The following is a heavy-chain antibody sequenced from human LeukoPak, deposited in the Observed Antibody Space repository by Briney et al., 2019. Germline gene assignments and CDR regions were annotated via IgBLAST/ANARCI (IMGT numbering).Heavy chain of an antibody. J-gene: IGHJ6*04. V-gene: IGHV3-43*01. Sequence: GGSLRLSCEASGLSIGDYTMHWVRQVPGKGLEWVSLISRNGVATKYADSVKGRFTISRDNAKNSLYLQMNSLRAEDTAVYYCAELGITMIGGVWGKGTTVTISS. CDR3: AELGITMIGGV. D-gene: IGHD3-10*02. CDR2: ISRNGVAT. CDR1: GLSIGDYT.